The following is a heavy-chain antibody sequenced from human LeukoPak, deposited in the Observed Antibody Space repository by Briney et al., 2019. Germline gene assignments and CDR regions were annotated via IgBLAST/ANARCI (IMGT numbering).Heavy chain of an antibody. CDR1: GGSIISYY. J-gene: IGHJ3*02. V-gene: IGHV4-59*12. Sequence: PSETLSLTCTVSGGSIISYYWSWIRQPPGKGLEWIGYIYYSGSTNYNPSLKSRVTISVDTSKNQFSLKLSSVTAADTAVYYCARDYGRWELRTGAFDIWGQGTMVTVSS. CDR3: ARDYGRWELRTGAFDI. CDR2: IYYSGST. D-gene: IGHD1-26*01.